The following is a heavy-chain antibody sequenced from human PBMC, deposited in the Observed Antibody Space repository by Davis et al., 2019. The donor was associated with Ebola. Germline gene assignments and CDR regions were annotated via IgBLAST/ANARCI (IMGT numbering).Heavy chain of an antibody. Sequence: LSLTCAASGFTFDDYAMHWVRQAPGKGLGWVAGINWNSAFIVYVDSVKGRFTISRDNAKNSVYLQMNNLRVEDTALYYCAKGGDFPTSSLNHFYYGVDAWGQGTTVTVSS. V-gene: IGHV3-9*01. CDR3: AKGGDFPTSSLNHFYYGVDA. CDR1: GFTFDDYA. D-gene: IGHD2-2*01. CDR2: INWNSAFI. J-gene: IGHJ6*02.